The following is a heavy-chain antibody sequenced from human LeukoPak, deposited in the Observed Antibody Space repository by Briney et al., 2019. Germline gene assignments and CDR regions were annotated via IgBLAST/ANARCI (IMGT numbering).Heavy chain of an antibody. CDR1: GGSFSGYY. V-gene: IGHV4-34*01. Sequence: SSETLSLTCAVYGGSFSGYYWSWIRQPPGKGLEWIGEINHSGSTNYNPSLKSRVTISVDTSKNQFSLKLSSVTAAHTAVYYCARAWGHIVVVVAAPRPATYYFDYWGQGTLVTVSS. CDR2: INHSGST. D-gene: IGHD2-15*01. CDR3: ARAWGHIVVVVAAPRPATYYFDY. J-gene: IGHJ4*02.